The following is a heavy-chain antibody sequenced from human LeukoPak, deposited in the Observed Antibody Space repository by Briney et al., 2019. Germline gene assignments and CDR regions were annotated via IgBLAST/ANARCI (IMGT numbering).Heavy chain of an antibody. D-gene: IGHD6-13*01. V-gene: IGHV3-23*01. CDR1: GFTFSNYA. J-gene: IGHJ4*02. CDR3: ASRAAGASYYFDS. CDR2: ISSSGGDR. Sequence: GGSLRLSCAASGFTFSNYAMSWVRQAPGKGLEWVSTISSSGGDRYYADSVKGRFAISRDNSKNTLYLQMSSLRAEDTAVYYCASRAAGASYYFDSWGQGTLVTVSS.